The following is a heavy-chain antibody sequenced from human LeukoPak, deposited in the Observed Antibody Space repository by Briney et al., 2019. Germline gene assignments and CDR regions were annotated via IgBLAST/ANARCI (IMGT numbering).Heavy chain of an antibody. V-gene: IGHV1-8*03. CDR3: ARGVAFDI. CDR2: MNPNSGNT. Sequence: GASVKVSCKASGYTFTGYYMHWVRQAPGQGLEWMGWMNPNSGNTGYAQKFQGRVTITRNTSISTAYMELSSLRSEDTAVYYCARGVAFDIWGQGTMVTVSS. J-gene: IGHJ3*02. CDR1: GYTFTGYY.